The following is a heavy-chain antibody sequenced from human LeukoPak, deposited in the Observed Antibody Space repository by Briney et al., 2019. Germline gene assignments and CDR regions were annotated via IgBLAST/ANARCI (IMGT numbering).Heavy chain of an antibody. V-gene: IGHV3-21*01. CDR2: ISSSSSYI. Sequence: GGSLRLSCAASGFTFSSYSMNWVRQAPGKGLEWVSSISSSSSYIYYADSVKGRFTISRDNAKNSLYLQMNSLRAEDTAVYYCARDPSGEGATNMFDYWGQGTLVTVSS. CDR1: GFTFSSYS. CDR3: ARDPSGEGATNMFDY. J-gene: IGHJ4*02. D-gene: IGHD5-12*01.